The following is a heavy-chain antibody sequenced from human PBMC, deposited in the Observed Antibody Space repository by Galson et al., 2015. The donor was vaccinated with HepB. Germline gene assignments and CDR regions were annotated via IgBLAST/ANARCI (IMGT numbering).Heavy chain of an antibody. J-gene: IGHJ3*02. V-gene: IGHV3-23*01. CDR1: GFTLTTFA. CDR2: ITDHGETT. D-gene: IGHD6-6*01. CDR3: AKEWGRSIAAPDAFDI. Sequence: SLRLSCAVSGFTLTTFAMSWVRQAPGKGLEWVSGITDHGETTYYADSVKGRFTISRDISKNTLYLQMNSLRAEDTAVYYCAKEWGRSIAAPDAFDIWGQGT.